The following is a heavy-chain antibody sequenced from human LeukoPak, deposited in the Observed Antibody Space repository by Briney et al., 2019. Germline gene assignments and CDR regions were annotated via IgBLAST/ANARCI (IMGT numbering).Heavy chain of an antibody. CDR3: ARGGSYRYCSGGSCFYGPFDY. D-gene: IGHD2-15*01. CDR1: GGSFSDYY. V-gene: IGHV4-34*01. CDR2: INHSGST. Sequence: PSETLSLTCAVYGGSFSDYYWSWIRQPPGKGLEWIGEINHSGSTNYNPSLKSRVTISVDTSKNQFSLKLSSVTAADTAVYYCARGGSYRYCSGGSCFYGPFDYWGQGTLVTVSS. J-gene: IGHJ4*02.